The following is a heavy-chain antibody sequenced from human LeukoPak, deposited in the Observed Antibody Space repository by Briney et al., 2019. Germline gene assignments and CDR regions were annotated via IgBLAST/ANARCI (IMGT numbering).Heavy chain of an antibody. V-gene: IGHV3-74*01. CDR2: INNDGRST. Sequence: GGSLRLSCAASGFTFSSFWMHWVRQAPGKGLEWVSRINNDGRSTSCADSVKGRFTISRDNAKNTLYLQMNSLRAEDTAVYFCARAYCGGDCYSRAMDYWGQGTLVTVSS. D-gene: IGHD2-21*02. J-gene: IGHJ4*02. CDR3: ARAYCGGDCYSRAMDY. CDR1: GFTFSSFW.